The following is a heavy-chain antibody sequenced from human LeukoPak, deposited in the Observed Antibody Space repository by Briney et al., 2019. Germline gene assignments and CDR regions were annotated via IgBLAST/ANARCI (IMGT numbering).Heavy chain of an antibody. Sequence: GGSQRLSCAASGFTFSIYAMSWVRQGTGKGLEWVSSTSSGGELTFYADSVKGRFTISRDNSKNTLYLQMNSLRAEDTAVYYCAKDRPNYYHDNGHYYRRGGDCWGQGTLVTVSS. J-gene: IGHJ4*02. CDR3: AKDRPNYYHDNGHYYRRGGDC. CDR1: GFTFSIYA. V-gene: IGHV3-23*01. D-gene: IGHD3-22*01. CDR2: TSSGGELT.